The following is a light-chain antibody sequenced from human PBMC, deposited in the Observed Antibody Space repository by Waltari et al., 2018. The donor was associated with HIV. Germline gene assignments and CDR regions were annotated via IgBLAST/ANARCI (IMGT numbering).Light chain of an antibody. CDR1: TIGNRD. V-gene: IGLV3-21*01. J-gene: IGLJ6*01. CDR2: DDD. CDR3: QVWDSGSDQV. Sequence: SYVLTQPPSITVAPGKTAKITCGGNTIGNRDVHWYHQKPGQAPILVIYDDDDRTSGLARRFAGSNADTTATLTINRVEVGDEADYYCQVWDSGSDQVFGSGTTVTVL.